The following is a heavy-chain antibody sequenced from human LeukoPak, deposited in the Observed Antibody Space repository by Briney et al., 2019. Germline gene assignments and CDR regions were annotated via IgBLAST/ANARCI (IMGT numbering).Heavy chain of an antibody. J-gene: IGHJ4*02. CDR1: GFTFDDYA. D-gene: IGHD1-1*01. V-gene: IGHV3-9*01. CDR2: ISWNSGSI. CDR3: AKGQTGTMAFDY. Sequence: GGSLRLSCAAAGFTFDDYAMHWVRQAPGKGLEWVSGISWNSGSIGYADSVKGRFTISRDNAKNSLYLQMNSLRAEDTALYYCAKGQTGTMAFDYWGQGTLVTVSS.